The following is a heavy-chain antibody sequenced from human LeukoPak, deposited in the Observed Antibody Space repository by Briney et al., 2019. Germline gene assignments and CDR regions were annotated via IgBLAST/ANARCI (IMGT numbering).Heavy chain of an antibody. CDR3: ARVSGGPFDY. J-gene: IGHJ4*02. CDR1: GYTFSNYG. Sequence: ASVKVSCKASGYTFSNYGFSWVRQAPGQGLEWMGWISAYNGNTNYAQKLQGRVTMTTDTSTTTAYMELRSLISADTAVYYCARVSGGPFDYWGQGTLVTVSS. V-gene: IGHV1-18*01. CDR2: ISAYNGNT.